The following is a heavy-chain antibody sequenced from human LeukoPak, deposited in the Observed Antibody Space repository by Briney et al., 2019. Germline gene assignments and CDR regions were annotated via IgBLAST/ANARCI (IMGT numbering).Heavy chain of an antibody. CDR3: AKAPSAALFDY. CDR1: GFTFSSYA. CDR2: ISGRGDST. D-gene: IGHD2-2*01. J-gene: IGHJ4*02. V-gene: IGHV3-23*01. Sequence: GGSLRLSCAASGFTFSSYAMHWVRQAPGGGLEGVSAISGRGDSTYYADSVKGRLTVSRDNSKSTLYLQLNSRRAADTAVYYCAKAPSAALFDYWGQGTLVTVSS.